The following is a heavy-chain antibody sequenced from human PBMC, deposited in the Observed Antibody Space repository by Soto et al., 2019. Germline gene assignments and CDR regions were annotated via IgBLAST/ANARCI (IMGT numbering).Heavy chain of an antibody. V-gene: IGHV4-39*01. Sequence: TSETLSLTCTVSGGSISSSSYYWGWIRQPPGKGLEWIGSIYYSGSTYYNPSLKSRVTISVDTSKNQFSLKLSSVTAADTAVYYCARRFLAVAGTRWFDPWGQGTLVTVSS. CDR3: ARRFLAVAGTRWFDP. D-gene: IGHD6-19*01. CDR1: GGSISSSSYY. CDR2: IYYSGST. J-gene: IGHJ5*02.